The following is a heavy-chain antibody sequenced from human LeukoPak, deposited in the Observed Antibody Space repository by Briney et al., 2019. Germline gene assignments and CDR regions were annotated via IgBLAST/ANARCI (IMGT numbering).Heavy chain of an antibody. V-gene: IGHV1-46*01. CDR2: INPSGGST. CDR3: VRAIVGATTNFDY. J-gene: IGHJ4*02. CDR1: GYTFINYY. Sequence: GASVKVSCKASGYTFINYYVHWVRQAPGQGLEWMGLINPSGGSTSYAQKFQGRVTMTRDTSTSTVYMDLSSLRFEDTAVYYCVRAIVGATTNFDYWGQGTLVTVSS. D-gene: IGHD1-26*01.